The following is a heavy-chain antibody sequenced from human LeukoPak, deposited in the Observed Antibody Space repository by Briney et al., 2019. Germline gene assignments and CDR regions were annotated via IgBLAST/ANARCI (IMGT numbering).Heavy chain of an antibody. CDR3: ARSGGGFFDY. V-gene: IGHV3-74*01. CDR1: GFTFSNYW. D-gene: IGHD3-16*01. CDR2: INSDGSST. J-gene: IGHJ4*02. Sequence: GGSLRLSCAASGFTFSNYWMHWVRQAPGKGLVWVSRINSDGSSTSYADSVMGRFTISRDNAKNTLYLQMNSLRAEDTAVYFCARSGGGFFDYWGQGTLVTVSS.